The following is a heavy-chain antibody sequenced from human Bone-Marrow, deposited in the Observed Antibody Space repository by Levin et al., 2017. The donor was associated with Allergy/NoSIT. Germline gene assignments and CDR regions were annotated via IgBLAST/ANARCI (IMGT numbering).Heavy chain of an antibody. CDR1: GFNFDHYG. D-gene: IGHD6-6*01. J-gene: IGHJ6*02. CDR3: AKERKIAARPDFYYGMDV. V-gene: IGHV3-23*01. Sequence: PGGSLRLSCAASGFNFDHYGMTWVRQAPGKGLEWVAGISGSGHKTHYGDSVKGRFIISRDNSKNTLFLEMKTLRAEDTALYYCAKERKIAARPDFYYGMDVWGQGTTVSVS. CDR2: ISGSGHKT.